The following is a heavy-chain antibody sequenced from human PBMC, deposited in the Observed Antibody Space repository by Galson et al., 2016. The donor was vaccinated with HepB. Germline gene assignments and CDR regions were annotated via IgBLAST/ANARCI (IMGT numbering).Heavy chain of an antibody. Sequence: CAISGDSVSSNTAAWNWIRQSPSRGLEWLGRTYFRSRWFNDYAVSVETRITINADTSENQFSLQLSSLTADDTAVYYCAREAMAAFGRKDAFDLWGQGTMGTVSS. D-gene: IGHD6-13*01. V-gene: IGHV6-1*01. CDR3: AREAMAAFGRKDAFDL. CDR1: GDSVSSNTAA. J-gene: IGHJ3*01. CDR2: TYFRSRWFN.